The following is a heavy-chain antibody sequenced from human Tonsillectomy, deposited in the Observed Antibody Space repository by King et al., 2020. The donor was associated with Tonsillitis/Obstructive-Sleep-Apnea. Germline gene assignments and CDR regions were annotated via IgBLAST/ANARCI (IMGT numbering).Heavy chain of an antibody. D-gene: IGHD6-19*01. Sequence: TLQESGPVLVKPPETLTLTCTVSGFSLSNARMGVSWIRQPPGKALEWLAHIFSNDEKSYSTSLKSRLTISKDTSKSQVVLTMTNMDPVDTATYYCARIFGSGYSSGWYWTPNYYYYYMDVWGKGTTVTVSS. CDR2: IFSNDEK. J-gene: IGHJ6*03. CDR1: GFSLSNARMG. V-gene: IGHV2-26*01. CDR3: ARIFGSGYSSGWYWTPNYYYYYMDV.